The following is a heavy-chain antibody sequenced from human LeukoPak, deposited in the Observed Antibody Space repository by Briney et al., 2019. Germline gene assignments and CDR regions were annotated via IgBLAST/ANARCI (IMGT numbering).Heavy chain of an antibody. D-gene: IGHD2-2*01. CDR2: IRYDGSNK. CDR3: AKDKLVVVPAAIFYFDY. V-gene: IGHV3-30*02. Sequence: GGSLRLSCAASGFTFSSYGMHWVRQAPGKGLEWVAFIRYDGSNKYYADSVKGRFTISRDNSKNTLYLQMNSLRAEDTAVYYCAKDKLVVVPAAIFYFDYWGQGTLVTVSS. J-gene: IGHJ4*02. CDR1: GFTFSSYG.